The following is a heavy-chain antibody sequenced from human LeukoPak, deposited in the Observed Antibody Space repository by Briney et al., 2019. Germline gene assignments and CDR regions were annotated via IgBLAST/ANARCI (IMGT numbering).Heavy chain of an antibody. CDR3: TTALRALTAVAVQDY. CDR1: GFTFSNAW. Sequence: GGSLRLSCAASGFTFSNAWMSWVRQAPGKGLEWVGRIKSKTDGGTTDYAAPVKGRFTISRDDSKNTLYLQMNSLKTEDTAVYYCTTALRALTAVAVQDYWGQGTLVTVSS. CDR2: IKSKTDGGTT. J-gene: IGHJ4*02. D-gene: IGHD6-19*01. V-gene: IGHV3-15*01.